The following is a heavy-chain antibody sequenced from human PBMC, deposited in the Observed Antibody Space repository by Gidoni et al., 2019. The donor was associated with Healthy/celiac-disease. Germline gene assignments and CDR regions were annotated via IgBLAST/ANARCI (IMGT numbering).Heavy chain of an antibody. D-gene: IGHD5-12*01. V-gene: IGHV3-23*01. CDR1: GFTFSRYA. Sequence: EVQLLESGGGLVQPGGSLRLSCAASGFTFSRYAMSWVRQAPGKGLEWVSAISGSGGSTYYADSVKGRFTISRDNSKNTLYLQMNSLRAEDTAVYYCAKAMVAPYYYYGMDVWGQGTTVTVSS. CDR3: AKAMVAPYYYYGMDV. CDR2: ISGSGGST. J-gene: IGHJ6*02.